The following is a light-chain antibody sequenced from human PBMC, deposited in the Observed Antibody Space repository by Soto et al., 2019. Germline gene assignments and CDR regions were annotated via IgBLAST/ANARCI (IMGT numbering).Light chain of an antibody. CDR2: AVT. V-gene: IGLV2-11*01. CDR1: SSDVGGYNY. J-gene: IGLJ1*01. Sequence: QSALTQPRSVSGSPGQSVTISCTGTSSDVGGYNYFSWYQQYPGKAPKVMIYAVTTRPSGVPDRISGSKYGILASLSISGLQADDEADYYCCSYAGNYTHYVFGTGTKFTVL. CDR3: CSYAGNYTHYV.